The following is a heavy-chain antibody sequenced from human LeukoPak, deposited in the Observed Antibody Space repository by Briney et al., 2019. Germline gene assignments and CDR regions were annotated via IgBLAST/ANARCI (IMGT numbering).Heavy chain of an antibody. CDR3: ASSHHDNTWIDAFDL. D-gene: IGHD1-1*01. CDR2: ISGSGGST. CDR1: GFTFSSYA. V-gene: IGHV3-23*01. J-gene: IGHJ3*01. Sequence: GGSLRLSCPASGFTFSSYAMSWVRQAPGKGLEWVSAISGSGGSTYYADSVKGRFTISRDNSKNTLYLQMNSLRAEDTAVYYCASSHHDNTWIDAFDLWGQGTRVTVSS.